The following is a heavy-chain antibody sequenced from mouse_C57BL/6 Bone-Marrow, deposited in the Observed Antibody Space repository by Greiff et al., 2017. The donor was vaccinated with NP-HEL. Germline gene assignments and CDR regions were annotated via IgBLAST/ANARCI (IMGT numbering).Heavy chain of an antibody. CDR1: GFNIKDDY. V-gene: IGHV14-4*01. Sequence: VQLQQSGAELVRPGASVKLSCTASGFNIKDDYMHWVKQRPEQGLEWIGWIDPENGDTEYASKFQGKATITADTSSNTAYLQLSSLTSEDTAVYYCTYYYGLWYFDVWGTGTTVTVSS. CDR2: IDPENGDT. D-gene: IGHD1-1*01. CDR3: TYYYGLWYFDV. J-gene: IGHJ1*03.